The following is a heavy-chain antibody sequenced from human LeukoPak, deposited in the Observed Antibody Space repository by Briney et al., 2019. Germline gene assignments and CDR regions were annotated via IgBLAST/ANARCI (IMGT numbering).Heavy chain of an antibody. CDR1: GYTFSSYG. J-gene: IGHJ4*02. D-gene: IGHD1-1*01. Sequence: ASVKVSCKASGYTFSSYGYSWVRQAPGQGLEWMGWINAYNGNTNYAQNLQGRVTMTTDTSTCTAYMELRSLRSDDTAVYYCARRQGTTLNFDYWGQGTLVTVSS. V-gene: IGHV1-18*01. CDR3: ARRQGTTLNFDY. CDR2: INAYNGNT.